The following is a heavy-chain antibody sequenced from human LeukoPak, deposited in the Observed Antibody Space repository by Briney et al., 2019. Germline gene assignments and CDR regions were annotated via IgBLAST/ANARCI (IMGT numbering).Heavy chain of an antibody. D-gene: IGHD3-22*01. Sequence: GGSLRLSCAASGFTFSSYWMTWVRQAPGKGREWVANVGSQGSETYYEDSVKGRFTISRNNSKNTLHLQMDSLRDDDTAVYYCAKEVHDSSGFTADSWGQGTLVTVSS. J-gene: IGHJ4*02. CDR3: AKEVHDSSGFTADS. CDR2: VGSQGSET. V-gene: IGHV3-7*05. CDR1: GFTFSSYW.